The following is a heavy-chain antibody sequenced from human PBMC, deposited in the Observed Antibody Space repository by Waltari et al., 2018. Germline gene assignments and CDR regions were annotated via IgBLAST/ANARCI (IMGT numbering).Heavy chain of an antibody. CDR2: VDPEECEA. V-gene: IGHV1-69-2*01. Sequence: EVQLVQSGAEVKKPGATVKISGKVPGYTSTHSYMHWVQRAPGKGLEWMGLVDPEECEAIYAEKFHGRVTITADTSTDTAYMELGSLRSEDTAVYYCATALRFLIYGMDVWGQGTTVTVSS. J-gene: IGHJ6*02. CDR3: ATALRFLIYGMDV. CDR1: GYTSTHSY. D-gene: IGHD3-3*01.